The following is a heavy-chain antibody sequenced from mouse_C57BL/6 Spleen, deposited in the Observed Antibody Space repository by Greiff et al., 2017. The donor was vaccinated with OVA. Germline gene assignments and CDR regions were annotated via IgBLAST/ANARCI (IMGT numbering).Heavy chain of an antibody. D-gene: IGHD1-1*01. J-gene: IGHJ3*01. CDR2: IYPGSGNT. CDR1: GYSFTSYY. Sequence: VQLQQSGPELVKPGASVKISCKASGYSFTSYYIHWVKQRPGQGLEWIGWIYPGSGNTKYNEKFKGKATLTADTSSSTAYMQLSSLTSEDSAVYYCARGLLEGFAYWGQGTLVTVSA. CDR3: ARGLLEGFAY. V-gene: IGHV1-66*01.